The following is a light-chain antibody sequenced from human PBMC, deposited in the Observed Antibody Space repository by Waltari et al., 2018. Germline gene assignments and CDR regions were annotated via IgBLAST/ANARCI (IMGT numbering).Light chain of an antibody. CDR1: QSVLNRDTKKSY. CDR2: SAS. Sequence: DIVMTQSPDSLAVSLGERATITCRSSQSVLNRDTKKSYLAWYQQKSGQTPKLLIYSASTRESGVPDRFSGSGSGTDFTLTITSLQAEDVAVYYCQQYYSTVTFGGGTKVEIK. CDR3: QQYYSTVT. V-gene: IGKV4-1*01. J-gene: IGKJ4*01.